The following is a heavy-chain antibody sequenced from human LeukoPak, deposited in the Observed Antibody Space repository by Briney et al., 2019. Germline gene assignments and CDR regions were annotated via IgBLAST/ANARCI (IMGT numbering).Heavy chain of an antibody. J-gene: IGHJ4*02. CDR1: GYTFTGYY. CDR3: ARDPPRGDKGFDY. D-gene: IGHD3-16*01. CDR2: INPNSGGT. Sequence: GASVKVSRKASGYTFTGYYMHWVRQAPGQGLEWMGWINPNSGGTNYAQKFQGRVTMTRDTSISTAYMELSRLRSDDTAVYYCARDPPRGDKGFDYWGQGTLVTVSS. V-gene: IGHV1-2*02.